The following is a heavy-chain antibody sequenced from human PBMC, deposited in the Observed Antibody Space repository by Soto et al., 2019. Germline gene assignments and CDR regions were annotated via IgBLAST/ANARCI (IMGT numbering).Heavy chain of an antibody. V-gene: IGHV4-59*08. CDR2: IYYSGST. CDR3: ARRYGGNLDY. CDR1: GGSISSYY. Sequence: SETLSLTCTVSGGSISSYYWSWIRQPPGKGLEWIGYIYYSGSTNYNPSLKSRVTISVDTSKNQFSLKLSSVTAADTAVYYCARRYGGNLDYWGHGTLVTASS. J-gene: IGHJ4*01. D-gene: IGHD1-26*01.